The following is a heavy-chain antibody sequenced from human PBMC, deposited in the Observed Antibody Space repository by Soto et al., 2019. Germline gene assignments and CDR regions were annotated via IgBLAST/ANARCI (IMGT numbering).Heavy chain of an antibody. D-gene: IGHD3-16*01. Sequence: QVQLVESGGGVVQPGRSLRLSCAASGFTFGNYGMHWVRQPPGKGLAWMSSILYDGSDKYYADSVKGRFTISRDGSNNTLYLQIDSRRPKDTAVYYCAKWGEVSHNPGGNYYYGMDVWGQGTTVTVSS. CDR3: AKWGEVSHNPGGNYYYGMDV. J-gene: IGHJ6*02. CDR1: GFTFGNYG. CDR2: ILYDGSDK. V-gene: IGHV3-30*18.